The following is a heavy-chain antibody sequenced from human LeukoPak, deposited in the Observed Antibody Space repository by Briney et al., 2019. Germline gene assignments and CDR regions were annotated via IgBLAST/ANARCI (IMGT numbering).Heavy chain of an antibody. J-gene: IGHJ4*02. CDR1: GGTFSSYA. V-gene: IGHV1-69*05. CDR2: IIPIFGTA. Sequence: SVKVSCKASGGTFSSYAISWVRQAPGQGLEWMGRIIPIFGTANYAQKFQGRVTITTDESTSTAYMELSSLRSEDTAVYYCAILGDYGGNRGLGSPDYWGQGTLVTVSS. D-gene: IGHD4-23*01. CDR3: AILGDYGGNRGLGSPDY.